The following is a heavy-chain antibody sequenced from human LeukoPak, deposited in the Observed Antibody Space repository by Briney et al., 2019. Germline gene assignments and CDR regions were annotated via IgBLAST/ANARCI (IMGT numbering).Heavy chain of an antibody. J-gene: IGHJ3*02. V-gene: IGHV4-4*07. CDR1: GGSISSYY. CDR3: ARAQGAVFFGYSYGLKPNDAFDI. Sequence: KTSETLSLTCTVSGGSISSYYWSWIRQPAGKGLEWIGRIYTSGSTNYNPSLKSRVTMSVDTSKNQFSLKLSSVTAADTAVYYCARAQGAVFFGYSYGLKPNDAFDIWGQGTMVTVSS. D-gene: IGHD5-18*01. CDR2: IYTSGST.